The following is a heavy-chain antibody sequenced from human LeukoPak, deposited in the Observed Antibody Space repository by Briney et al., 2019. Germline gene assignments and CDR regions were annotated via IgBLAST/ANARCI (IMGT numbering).Heavy chain of an antibody. J-gene: IGHJ4*02. CDR3: ARERRWLQQYYFDY. V-gene: IGHV4-59*01. CDR1: GGSISSYY. CDR2: IYYSGST. Sequence: SETLSLTCTVSGGSISSYYWSWIRQPPGKGLEWIGYIYYSGSTNYNPSLKSRVTISVDTSKNQFSLKLSSVTAADTAVYYCARERRWLQQYYFDYWGQGTLVTVSS. D-gene: IGHD5-24*01.